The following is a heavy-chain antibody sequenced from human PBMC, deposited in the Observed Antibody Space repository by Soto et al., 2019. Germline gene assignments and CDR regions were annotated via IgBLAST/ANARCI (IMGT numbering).Heavy chain of an antibody. CDR2: ISNTGDVT. J-gene: IGHJ3*02. CDR3: AKDRMIVDPLGFDI. CDR1: GFTFRNYG. D-gene: IGHD3-22*01. V-gene: IGHV3-23*01. Sequence: EVLLLESGGGVVQPGGSLRLSCAVSGFTFRNYGMSWVRQTPGKGLEWVSSISNTGDVTYYADSVKGRFTISRDNSENALNLQMNSLRAEDTAVYYCAKDRMIVDPLGFDIWGQGTLVTVSS.